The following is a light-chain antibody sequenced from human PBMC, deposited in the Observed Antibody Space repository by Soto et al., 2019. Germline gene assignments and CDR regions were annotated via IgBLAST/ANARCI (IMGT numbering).Light chain of an antibody. CDR2: AAS. CDR1: QSISNY. V-gene: IGKV1-39*01. Sequence: DIQMTQSPSSLSASVGDRVTITCRASQSISNYLNWYQQKPGKAPKLLMYAASSLQSGVPSRFGGSGSGTDFTLTISSLQPEAFATYYCQQSYSTPRTFGQGTKVEIK. CDR3: QQSYSTPRT. J-gene: IGKJ1*01.